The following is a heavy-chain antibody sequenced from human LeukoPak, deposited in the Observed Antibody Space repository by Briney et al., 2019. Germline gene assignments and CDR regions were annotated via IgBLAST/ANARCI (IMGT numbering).Heavy chain of an antibody. J-gene: IGHJ3*02. CDR3: ARLLPTYYYDSSGYYSSLPDAFDI. CDR2: ISAYNGNT. Sequence: ASVKVSCKASGYTLTSYGISWVRQAPGQGLEWMGWISAYNGNTNYAQKLQGRVTMTTDTSTSTAYMELRSLRSDDTAVYYCARLLPTYYYDSSGYYSSLPDAFDIWGQGTMVTVSS. D-gene: IGHD3-22*01. CDR1: GYTLTSYG. V-gene: IGHV1-18*01.